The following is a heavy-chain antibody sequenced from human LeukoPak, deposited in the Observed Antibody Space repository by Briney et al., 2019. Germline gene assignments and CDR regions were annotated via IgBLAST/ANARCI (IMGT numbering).Heavy chain of an antibody. Sequence: GGSLRLSCAASGFSVGTNYMSWVRQAPGKGPEWVSVIYSGGTTYYAESVKGRFTISRDNSKNTLYLQMNSLRAEDTAVYYCARGSNYYDSSGELDYWGQGTLVTVSS. CDR2: IYSGGTT. D-gene: IGHD3-22*01. J-gene: IGHJ4*02. CDR1: GFSVGTNY. CDR3: ARGSNYYDSSGELDY. V-gene: IGHV3-53*01.